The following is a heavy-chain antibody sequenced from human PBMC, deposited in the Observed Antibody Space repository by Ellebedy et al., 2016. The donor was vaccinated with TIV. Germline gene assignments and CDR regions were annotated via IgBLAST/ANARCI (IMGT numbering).Heavy chain of an antibody. V-gene: IGHV3-23*01. CDR3: ACPPGLVAL. J-gene: IGHJ4*02. CDR2: ISNTGSRT. Sequence: GESLKISCAASGFTFSSYAMSWVRQAPGKGLEWVSTISNTGSRTYYADSVEGRFIISRDNSKKTLYLQMNSLRAEDTAVYYCACPPGLVALWGQGTLVTVSS. CDR1: GFTFSSYA. D-gene: IGHD5-12*01.